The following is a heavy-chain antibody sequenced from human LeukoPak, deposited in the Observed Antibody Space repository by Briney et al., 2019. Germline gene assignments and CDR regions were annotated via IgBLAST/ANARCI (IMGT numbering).Heavy chain of an antibody. V-gene: IGHV3-48*03. CDR3: ARDSKNWNDGSIDY. D-gene: IGHD1-1*01. CDR1: GFTFSSDE. J-gene: IGHJ4*02. CDR2: ISSSGSTI. Sequence: GGSLRLSCAASGFTFSSDEMNWGRQAPGKGLEWVSYISSSGSTIYYADSVKGRFTISRDNAKNSLYLQMNSVRAEDTAVYYCARDSKNWNDGSIDYWGQGTLVTVSS.